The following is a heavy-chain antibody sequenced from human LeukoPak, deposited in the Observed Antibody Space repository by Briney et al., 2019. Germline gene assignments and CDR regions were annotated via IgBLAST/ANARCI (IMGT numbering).Heavy chain of an antibody. V-gene: IGHV3-23*01. CDR1: GFTFTNFA. CDR2: ISGGGGST. J-gene: IGHJ6*02. CDR3: AKGVGYYYYYGMDV. Sequence: GGSLRLSCAAAGFTFTNFAMTWVRQTPGKGLEWVSGISGGGGSTYYADSVKGRFTISKDNSKNTLYLQMNSLRAEDTAVYYCAKGVGYYYYYGMDVWGQGTTVTVSS.